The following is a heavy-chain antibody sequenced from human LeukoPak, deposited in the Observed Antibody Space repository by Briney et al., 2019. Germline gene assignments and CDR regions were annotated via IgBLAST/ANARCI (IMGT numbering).Heavy chain of an antibody. J-gene: IGHJ4*02. CDR1: GFTFDDYA. CDR2: ISWDGGST. Sequence: GGSLRLSCAVSGFTFDDYAMHWVRQAPGKGLEWVSLISWDGGSTYYADSVKGRFTISRDNSRNTLYLQMNSLRAEDRAVYYCAKDSLRTVPKASFDSWGQGTLVTVSS. CDR3: AKDSLRTVPKASFDS. V-gene: IGHV3-43D*03. D-gene: IGHD2-2*01.